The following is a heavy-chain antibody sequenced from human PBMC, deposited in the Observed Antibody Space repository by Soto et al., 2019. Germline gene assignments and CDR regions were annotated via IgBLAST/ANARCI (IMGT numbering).Heavy chain of an antibody. CDR2: INPKSGGT. CDR1: GYSFTNYH. J-gene: IGHJ6*02. Sequence: ASVKVSCKASGYSFTNYHIHWVRQAPGQGLEWLGRINPKSGGTSTAQKFQGWVTMTRDRSISTVYMELTRLRSDDTAVYFCARGHSTDCSNGVCSFFYNHEMDVWGQGTTVTVSS. D-gene: IGHD2-8*01. CDR3: ARGHSTDCSNGVCSFFYNHEMDV. V-gene: IGHV1-2*04.